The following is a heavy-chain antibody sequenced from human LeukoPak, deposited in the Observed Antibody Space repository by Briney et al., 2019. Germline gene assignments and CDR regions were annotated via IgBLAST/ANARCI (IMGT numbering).Heavy chain of an antibody. Sequence: GRSLRLSCAASGFTFSSYGMHWVRQAPGKGLEWVAVISYDGSNKYYADSVKGRFTISRDNSKNTLYLQMNSLRAEDTAVYYCAKGITMIVVVPDAFDIWGQGTMVTVSS. CDR3: AKGITMIVVVPDAFDI. D-gene: IGHD3-22*01. J-gene: IGHJ3*02. CDR1: GFTFSSYG. V-gene: IGHV3-30*18. CDR2: ISYDGSNK.